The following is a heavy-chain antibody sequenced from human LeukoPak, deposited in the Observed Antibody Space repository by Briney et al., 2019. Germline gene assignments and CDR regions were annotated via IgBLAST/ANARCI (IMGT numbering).Heavy chain of an antibody. Sequence: SVKVSCKASGGTFSSYAISWVRQAPGQGLEWMGGIIPIFGTANYAQKFQGRVTITTNESTSTAYMELSSLRSEDTAVYYCARNGKGSGYTLDYWGQGTLVTVSS. CDR3: ARNGKGSGYTLDY. CDR2: IIPIFGTA. D-gene: IGHD3-22*01. J-gene: IGHJ4*02. CDR1: GGTFSSYA. V-gene: IGHV1-69*05.